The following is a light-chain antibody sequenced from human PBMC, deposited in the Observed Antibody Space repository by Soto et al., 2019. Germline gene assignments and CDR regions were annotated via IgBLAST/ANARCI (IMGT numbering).Light chain of an antibody. Sequence: QAVVTQPPSVSGAPGQRVTISCTVSSSNIGAGYDVHWYQQLPGTAPTRLIYGNSNRPSGVPDRFSGSKSGTSASLPITGLPAEDEEYYYCQSYDISLSPYVFGTGTKLTVL. CDR3: QSYDISLSPYV. CDR1: SSNIGAGYD. V-gene: IGLV1-40*01. CDR2: GNS. J-gene: IGLJ1*01.